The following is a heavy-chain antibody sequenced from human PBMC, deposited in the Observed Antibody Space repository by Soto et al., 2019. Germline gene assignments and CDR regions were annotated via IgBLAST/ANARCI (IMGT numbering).Heavy chain of an antibody. CDR1: GGSISSSNW. CDR2: IYHSGST. Sequence: QVQLQESGPGLVKPSGTLSLTCAVSGGSISSSNWWSWVRQPPGKGLEWIGEIYHSGSTNYNPSLKSRVTISVDKSKNQFSLKLSSVTAADTAVYYCASTPYYYDSSGYYKEYYFDYWGQGTLVTVSS. D-gene: IGHD3-22*01. J-gene: IGHJ4*02. CDR3: ASTPYYYDSSGYYKEYYFDY. V-gene: IGHV4-4*02.